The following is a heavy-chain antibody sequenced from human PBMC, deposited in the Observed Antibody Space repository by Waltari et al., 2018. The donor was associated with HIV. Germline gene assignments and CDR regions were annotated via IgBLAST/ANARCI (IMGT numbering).Heavy chain of an antibody. CDR1: GGSISSSSYY. Sequence: QLQLQESGPGLVKPSETLSLTCTVSGGSISSSSYYWGWIRQPPGKGLEWIGSIYYSGSTYYNPSLKSRVTISVDTSKSQFSLKLSSVTAADTAVYYCARQGDDSSGYPFDAFDIWGQGTMVTVSS. J-gene: IGHJ3*02. D-gene: IGHD3-22*01. CDR2: IYYSGST. CDR3: ARQGDDSSGYPFDAFDI. V-gene: IGHV4-39*01.